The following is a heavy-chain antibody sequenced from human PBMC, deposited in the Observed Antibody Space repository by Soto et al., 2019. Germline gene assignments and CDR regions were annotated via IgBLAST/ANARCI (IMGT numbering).Heavy chain of an antibody. Sequence: ASVKVSCKASGYTFTGYYMHWVRQAPGQGLEWMGWINPNSGGTNYAQKFQGRVTMTMDTSISTAYMELSRLRSDATAVYYCARAIVVVPDAIFEPYDLFAGDYYYGMDVWG. CDR1: GYTFTGYY. D-gene: IGHD2-2*02. V-gene: IGHV1-2*02. CDR2: INPNSGGT. CDR3: ARAIVVVPDAIFEPYDLFAGDYYYGMDV. J-gene: IGHJ6*02.